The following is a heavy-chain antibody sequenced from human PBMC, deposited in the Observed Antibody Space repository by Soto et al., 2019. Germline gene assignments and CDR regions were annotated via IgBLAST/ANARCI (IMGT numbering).Heavy chain of an antibody. V-gene: IGHV1-69*02. Sequence: QVQLVQSGAEVKKPGSSVKVSCKASGGTFSSYTISWVRQAPGQGLEWMGRIIPILGIANYAQKCQGRVRITRANSKSTAHVELRSLRCEHTAVYYWAGGEEDHDIVVLAAADDSYYAMDVWGPGTTVTVSS. J-gene: IGHJ6*02. CDR3: AGGEEDHDIVVLAAADDSYYAMDV. CDR2: IIPILGIA. D-gene: IGHD2-15*01. CDR1: GGTFSSYT.